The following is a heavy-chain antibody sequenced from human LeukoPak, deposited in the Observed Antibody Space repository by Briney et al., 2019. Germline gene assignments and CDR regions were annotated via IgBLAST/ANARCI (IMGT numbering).Heavy chain of an antibody. V-gene: IGHV1-18*01. CDR1: GYTFTSYG. J-gene: IGHJ6*02. CDR3: ARDFMVRGIYYYYYGMDV. CDR2: ISAYNGNT. Sequence: ASVKVSCKASGYTFTSYGISWVRQAPGQGPEWMGWISAYNGNTNYAQKLQGRVTMTTDTSTSTAYMELRSLRSDDTAVYYCARDFMVRGIYYYYYGMDVWGQGTTVTVSS. D-gene: IGHD3-10*01.